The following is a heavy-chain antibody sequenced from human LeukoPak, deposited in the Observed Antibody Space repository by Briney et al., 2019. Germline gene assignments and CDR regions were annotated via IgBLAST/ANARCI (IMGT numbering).Heavy chain of an antibody. CDR3: AREADYYDSSGYYGAFDY. D-gene: IGHD3-22*01. Sequence: SETLSLTCTVSGGSISSHYWSWIRQPPGKGLEWIGYIYYSGSTNYNPSLKSRVTISVDTSKNQFSLKLSSVTAADTAVYYCAREADYYDSSGYYGAFDYWGQGTLVTVSS. CDR1: GGSISSHY. CDR2: IYYSGST. J-gene: IGHJ4*02. V-gene: IGHV4-59*11.